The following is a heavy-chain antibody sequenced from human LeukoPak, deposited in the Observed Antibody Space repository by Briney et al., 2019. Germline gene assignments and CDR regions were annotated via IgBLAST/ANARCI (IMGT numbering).Heavy chain of an antibody. CDR2: IYYSGST. J-gene: IGHJ4*02. CDR3: ARHANPQSGYDYFDY. CDR1: GDSISSSSYY. Sequence: SETLSLTCTVSGDSISSSSYYWGWIRQPPGKGLEWIGSIYYSGSTYYNPSLKSRVTISVDTSKNQFSLKLSSVTAADTAVYYCARHANPQSGYDYFDYWGQGTLVTVSS. V-gene: IGHV4-39*01. D-gene: IGHD5-12*01.